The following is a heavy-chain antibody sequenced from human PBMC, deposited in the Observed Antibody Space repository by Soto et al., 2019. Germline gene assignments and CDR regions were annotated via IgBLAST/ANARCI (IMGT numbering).Heavy chain of an antibody. CDR1: GYTFTSYA. V-gene: IGHV1-3*01. CDR3: ATRLGNYDFWSGYTGPKYYFDY. D-gene: IGHD3-3*01. CDR2: INAGNGNT. Sequence: ASVKVSCKASGYTFTSYAMHWVRLAPGQRLEWMGWINAGNGNTKYSQKFQGRVTITRDTSASTAYMELSSLRSEDTAVYYCATRLGNYDFWSGYTGPKYYFDYWGQGTLVTVSS. J-gene: IGHJ4*02.